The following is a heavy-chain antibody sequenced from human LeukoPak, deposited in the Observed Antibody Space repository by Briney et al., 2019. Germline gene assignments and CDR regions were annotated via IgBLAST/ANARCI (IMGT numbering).Heavy chain of an antibody. CDR1: GYTFTNYG. D-gene: IGHD6-19*01. CDR2: IIPIFGTA. CDR3: ARRPAGGHSSGWETYWFDP. Sequence: GASVNVSCTASGYTFTNYGISWVRQAPGQGLEWMGGIIPIFGTANYAQKFQGRVTITADESTSTAYMELSSLRSEDTAVYYCARRPAGGHSSGWETYWFDPWGQGTLVTVSS. J-gene: IGHJ5*02. V-gene: IGHV1-69*13.